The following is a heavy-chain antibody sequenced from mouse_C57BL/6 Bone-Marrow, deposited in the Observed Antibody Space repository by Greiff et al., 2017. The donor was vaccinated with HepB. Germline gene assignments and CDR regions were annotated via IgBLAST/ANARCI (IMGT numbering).Heavy chain of an antibody. CDR3: ARHDPYYYAMDY. J-gene: IGHJ4*01. V-gene: IGHV5-6*02. Sequence: DVKLVESGGDLVKPGGSLKLSCAASGFTFSSYGMSWVRQTPDKGLEWVATISSGGSYTYYPDSVKGRFTISRDNAKNTLYLQMSSLKSEDTAMYYCARHDPYYYAMDYWGQGTSVTVSS. CDR2: ISSGGSYT. CDR1: GFTFSSYG.